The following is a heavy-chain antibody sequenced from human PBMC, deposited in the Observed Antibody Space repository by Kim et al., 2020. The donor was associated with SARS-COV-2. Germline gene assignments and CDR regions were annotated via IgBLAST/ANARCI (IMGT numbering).Heavy chain of an antibody. CDR2: ISSSGSTI. D-gene: IGHD3-3*01. Sequence: GESLKISCAASGFTFNDYYMSWIRQAPGKGLEWVSYISSSGSTIYYADSVKGRFTISRDNAKNSLYLQMNSLRAEDTAVYYCARENSHITIFGVVTRIGMDVWGQGTTVTVSS. V-gene: IGHV3-11*01. CDR3: ARENSHITIFGVVTRIGMDV. CDR1: GFTFNDYY. J-gene: IGHJ6*02.